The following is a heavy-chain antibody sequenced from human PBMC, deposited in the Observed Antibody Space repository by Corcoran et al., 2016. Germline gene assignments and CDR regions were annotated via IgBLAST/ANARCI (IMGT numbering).Heavy chain of an antibody. D-gene: IGHD3-22*01. CDR3: ARDRNSGYLAY. J-gene: IGHJ4*02. V-gene: IGHV3-33*01. CDR2: IWYDGSNK. CDR1: GFTFSSYG. Sequence: QVQLVESGGGVVQPGRSLRLSCAASGFTFSSYGMHWVRQAPGKGLEWVAVIWYDGSNKYYADSVKGRFTISRDNSKNTLYLQMNSLRAEETAVYYCARDRNSGYLAYWGQGTLVTVSS.